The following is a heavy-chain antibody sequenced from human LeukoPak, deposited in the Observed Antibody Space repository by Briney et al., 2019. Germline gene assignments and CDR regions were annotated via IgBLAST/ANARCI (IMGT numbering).Heavy chain of an antibody. Sequence: GESLKISCKGSGYSFTSYWIGWVRQMPGKGLEWMGITYPGDSDTRYSPSFQGQVTTSADKSISTAYLQWSSLKASDTAMYYCARHRYYDSSGYPDYWGQGTLVTVSS. CDR2: TYPGDSDT. CDR1: GYSFTSYW. V-gene: IGHV5-51*01. D-gene: IGHD3-22*01. J-gene: IGHJ4*02. CDR3: ARHRYYDSSGYPDY.